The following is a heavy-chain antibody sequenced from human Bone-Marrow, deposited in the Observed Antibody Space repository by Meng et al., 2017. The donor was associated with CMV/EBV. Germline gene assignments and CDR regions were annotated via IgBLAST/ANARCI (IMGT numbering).Heavy chain of an antibody. J-gene: IGHJ6*02. V-gene: IGHV4-4*02. CDR1: GGSVSSSNW. Sequence: SETLSLTCAVSGGSVSSSNWWSWVRQPPGKGLEWIGEIYHSGSTNYNPSLKSRVTISVDTSKKQFSLKLTSVTAADTAVYYCARIPWLYGARDVWGQGTTVTVSS. CDR2: IYHSGST. CDR3: ARIPWLYGARDV. D-gene: IGHD5-12*01.